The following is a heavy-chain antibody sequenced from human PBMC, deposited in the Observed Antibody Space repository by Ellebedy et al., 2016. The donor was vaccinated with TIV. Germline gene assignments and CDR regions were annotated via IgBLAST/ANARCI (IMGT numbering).Heavy chain of an antibody. CDR3: AREVHGAHIRGLDV. Sequence: GESLKISCAASGFTFSSYDMHWVRQATGKGLEWVSAIGTVGDTYYPGSVKGRFTISREDAKNSLYLQMNSLRAEDTAIYYCAREVHGAHIRGLDVWGQGTTVTVSS. D-gene: IGHD4-17*01. CDR1: GFTFSSYD. CDR2: IGTVGDT. V-gene: IGHV3-13*04. J-gene: IGHJ6*02.